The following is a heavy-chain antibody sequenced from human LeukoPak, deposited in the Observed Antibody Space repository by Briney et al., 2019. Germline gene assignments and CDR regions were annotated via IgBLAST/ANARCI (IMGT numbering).Heavy chain of an antibody. V-gene: IGHV1-69*13. Sequence: ASVKVSCKASGGTFSSYAISWVRQAPGQGLEWMGGIIPIFGTANYAQKFQGRVTITADESTSTAYMELSILRSEDTAVYYCARGRALWKYYFDYWGQGTLVTVSS. CDR3: ARGRALWKYYFDY. CDR2: IIPIFGTA. D-gene: IGHD5-18*01. J-gene: IGHJ4*02. CDR1: GGTFSSYA.